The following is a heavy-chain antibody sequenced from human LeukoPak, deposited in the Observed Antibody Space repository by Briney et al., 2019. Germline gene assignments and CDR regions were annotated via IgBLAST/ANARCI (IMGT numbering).Heavy chain of an antibody. CDR3: AKDQYYYDSSGSPPDY. D-gene: IGHD3-22*01. CDR1: GFTFSSYG. V-gene: IGHV3-30*18. J-gene: IGHJ4*02. Sequence: GGSLRLSRAASGFTFSSYGMHWVRQAPGKGLEWVAVISYDGSNKYYADSVKGRFTISRDNSKNTLYLQMNSLRAEDTAVYYCAKDQYYYDSSGSPPDYWGQGTLVTVSS. CDR2: ISYDGSNK.